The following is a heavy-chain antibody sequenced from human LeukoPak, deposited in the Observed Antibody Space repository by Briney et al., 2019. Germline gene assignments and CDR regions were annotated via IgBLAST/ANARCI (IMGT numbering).Heavy chain of an antibody. Sequence: GGSLRLSCAASGFTVTNNYMSWVRQAPGKGLEGGSVIFAGGATSYADSVKGRFTISRDRSKNTLYLQMNSLRAEDTAVYYCAREGYASGTRYGMDVWGQGTTVTVSS. V-gene: IGHV3-66*01. D-gene: IGHD3-10*01. J-gene: IGHJ6*02. CDR3: AREGYASGTRYGMDV. CDR1: GFTVTNNY. CDR2: IFAGGAT.